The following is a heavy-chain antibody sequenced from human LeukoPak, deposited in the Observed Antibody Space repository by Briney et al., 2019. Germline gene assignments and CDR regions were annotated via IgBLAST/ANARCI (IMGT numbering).Heavy chain of an antibody. CDR2: INRDGSEI. J-gene: IGHJ4*02. CDR1: GFIFSTYW. V-gene: IGHV3-7*05. D-gene: IGHD6-13*01. Sequence: PGGSLRLSCAASGFIFSTYWLTWVRQAPGKGLEWVANINRDGSEIYYVDSVQGRFTISRDNVKNSLYLQMNSLGAEDTAVYYCARRGTSSSWAHFDYWGQGTLVTVSS. CDR3: ARRGTSSSWAHFDY.